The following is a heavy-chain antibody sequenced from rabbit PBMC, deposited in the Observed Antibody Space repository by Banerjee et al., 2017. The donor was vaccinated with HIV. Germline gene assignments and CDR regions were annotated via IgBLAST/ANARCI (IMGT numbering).Heavy chain of an antibody. CDR2: IGTADGNT. J-gene: IGHJ3*01. D-gene: IGHD4-1*01. Sequence: QEQLVESGGDLVKPGASLTLTCTASGFSFSSVYDMCWVRQAPGKGLEWIACIGTADGNTFYANWAKGRFTISKTPSTTVTLQMTSLTAADTATYFCARALAGVIGWNFGLWGQGTLVT. CDR1: GFSFSSVYD. CDR3: ARALAGVIGWNFGL. V-gene: IGHV1S45*01.